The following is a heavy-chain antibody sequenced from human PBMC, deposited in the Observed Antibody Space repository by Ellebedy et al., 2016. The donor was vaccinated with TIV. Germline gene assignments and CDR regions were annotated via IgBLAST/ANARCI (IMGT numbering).Heavy chain of an antibody. Sequence: SETLSLXXTVSGDFINSGDYYWGWLRQPPGKGLEWIGTFYFFVGPYYNPTLKSRVTISADTSENQFSLQLNSVTATATAVYYCARMTTFGVVIDHWGQGTLVTVSS. CDR2: FYFFVGP. CDR1: GDFINSGDYY. J-gene: IGHJ4*02. D-gene: IGHD3-3*01. CDR3: ARMTTFGVVIDH. V-gene: IGHV4-39*01.